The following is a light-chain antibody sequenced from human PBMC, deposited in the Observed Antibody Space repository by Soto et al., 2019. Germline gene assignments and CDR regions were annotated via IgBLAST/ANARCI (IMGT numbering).Light chain of an antibody. CDR1: QGINNE. J-gene: IGKJ1*01. CDR2: AAS. Sequence: AIQMTQSPSSLSASVGDRVTMTCRASQGINNELAWYQQKPGKAPKLLIYAASNLHSGVPSRFSGSVSGTDFALTISSLHAEAFATYFCLHAYNYPRTCGQGTKVE. V-gene: IGKV1-6*01. CDR3: LHAYNYPRT.